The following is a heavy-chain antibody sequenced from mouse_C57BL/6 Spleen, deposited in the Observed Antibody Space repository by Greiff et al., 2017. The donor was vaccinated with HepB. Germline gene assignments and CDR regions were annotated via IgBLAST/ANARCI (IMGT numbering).Heavy chain of an antibody. CDR2: ISSGSSTI. V-gene: IGHV5-17*01. J-gene: IGHJ3*01. D-gene: IGHD1-1*01. CDR3: ARDPHYGSSYGFAY. CDR1: GFTFSDYG. Sequence: EVKLVESGGGLVKPGGSLKLSCAASGFTFSDYGMHWVRQAPEKGLEWVAYISSGSSTIYYADTVKGRFTISRDNAKNTLFLQMTSRRSEDTAMYYCARDPHYGSSYGFAYWGQGTLVTVSA.